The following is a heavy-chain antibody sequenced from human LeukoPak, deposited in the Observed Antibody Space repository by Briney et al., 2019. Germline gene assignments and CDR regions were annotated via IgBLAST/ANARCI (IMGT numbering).Heavy chain of an antibody. CDR1: GFTFSSYE. CDR2: ISSSGSTI. Sequence: PGGSLRLSCAASGFTFSSYEMSWVRQAPGKGLEWVSYISSSGSTIYYADSVKGRFTISRDNAKNSLYLQMNSLRAEDTAVYYCARDRVGATMAFDIWGQGTMVTVSS. D-gene: IGHD1-26*01. J-gene: IGHJ3*02. CDR3: ARDRVGATMAFDI. V-gene: IGHV3-48*03.